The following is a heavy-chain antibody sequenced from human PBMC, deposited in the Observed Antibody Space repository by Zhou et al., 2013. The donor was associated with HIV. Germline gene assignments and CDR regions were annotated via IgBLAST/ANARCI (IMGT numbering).Heavy chain of an antibody. V-gene: IGHV1-2*02. J-gene: IGHJ1*01. CDR3: ARGGSSGEYFQH. D-gene: IGHD1-26*01. Sequence: QVQLVQSGAEVKKPGASVKVSCKASGYSFTGYYIHWLRQAPGQGLEWMGWINPTSGGTEYAQKLQGRVTMTRDTSISTAYMELSRLTSDDTAVYYCARGGSSGEYFQHWGQGTLVTVSS. CDR2: INPTSGGT. CDR1: GYSFTGYY.